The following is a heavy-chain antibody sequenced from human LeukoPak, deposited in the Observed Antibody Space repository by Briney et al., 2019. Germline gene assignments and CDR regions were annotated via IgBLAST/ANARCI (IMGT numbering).Heavy chain of an antibody. CDR2: IYYSGST. CDR3: ARVRYGDNTFDY. CDR1: GGSISSSSYY. V-gene: IGHV4-39*07. D-gene: IGHD4-17*01. Sequence: SETLSLTCTVSGGSISSSSYYWGWIRQPPGKGLEWIGSIYYSGSTYYNPSLKSRVTISVDTSKNQFSLKLSSVTAADTAVYYCARVRYGDNTFDYWGQGTLVTISS. J-gene: IGHJ4*02.